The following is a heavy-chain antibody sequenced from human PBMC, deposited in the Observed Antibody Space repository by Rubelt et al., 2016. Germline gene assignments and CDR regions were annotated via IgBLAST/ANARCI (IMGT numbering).Heavy chain of an antibody. Sequence: EVQLVESGGGLVKPGGSLRLSCAASGFTFSSYSMNWVRQAPGKGLEWVSYISSSSSTIYYADSVKGRFTISRDNSKNTLYLQMNSLRAEDTAVYYCAKDDRGFDYWGQGTLVTVSS. CDR1: GFTFSSYS. CDR2: ISSSSSTI. D-gene: IGHD3-10*01. V-gene: IGHV3-48*01. CDR3: AKDDRGFDY. J-gene: IGHJ4*02.